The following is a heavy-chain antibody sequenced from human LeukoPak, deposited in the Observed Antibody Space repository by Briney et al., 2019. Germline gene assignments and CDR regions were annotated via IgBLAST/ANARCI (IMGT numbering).Heavy chain of an antibody. J-gene: IGHJ4*02. CDR2: INHSGST. Sequence: SETLSLTCGVNGGSFSGYYWNWIRQTPGKGLEWIGEINHSGSTNYNPSLKRRVTIPVDTSQKQFSLRLTSVTAADTAVYYCARGRYLTTLGGAAAGFLDSWGQGTLVTVSS. D-gene: IGHD6-13*01. V-gene: IGHV4-34*01. CDR1: GGSFSGYY. CDR3: ARGRYLTTLGGAAAGFLDS.